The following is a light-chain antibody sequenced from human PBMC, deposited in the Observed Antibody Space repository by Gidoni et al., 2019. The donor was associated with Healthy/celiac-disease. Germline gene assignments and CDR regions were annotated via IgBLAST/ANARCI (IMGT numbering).Light chain of an antibody. J-gene: IGKJ1*01. V-gene: IGKV1-39*01. CDR3: QQSYSTPT. CDR1: QSISSY. CDR2: AES. Sequence: DIQLTQSPSSLSASVGARVTITCRASQSISSYLNWYQQKPGKAPKLLIYAESSLQSGVPSRFSGSGSGTDFTLTISSLQPEDFATYYCQQSYSTPTFGQGTKVEIK.